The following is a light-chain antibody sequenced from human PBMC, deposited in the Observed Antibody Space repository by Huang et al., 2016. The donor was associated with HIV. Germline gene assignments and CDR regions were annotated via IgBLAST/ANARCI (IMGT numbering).Light chain of an antibody. CDR3: QQYNNWPIT. Sequence: EIVMTQSPATLSVAPGEGVTLSCRASKMVSSNLAWYQQQPGQAPRLPIYGASTRATASPARFSGSGSGTEFTLTISSLQSEDFAVYYCQQYNNWPITFGQGTRLEIK. CDR1: KMVSSN. V-gene: IGKV3-15*01. J-gene: IGKJ5*01. CDR2: GAS.